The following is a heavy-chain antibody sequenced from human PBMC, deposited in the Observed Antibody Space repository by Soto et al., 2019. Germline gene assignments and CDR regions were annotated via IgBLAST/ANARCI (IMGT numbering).Heavy chain of an antibody. V-gene: IGHV3-33*01. CDR1: GFTFSSYG. CDR2: IWYDGSNK. D-gene: IGHD3-3*01. J-gene: IGHJ4*02. CDR3: ARDQESGYPTPPYFDY. Sequence: PGGSLRLSCAASGFTFSSYGMHWVRQAPGKGLEWVAVIWYDGSNKYYADSVKGRFTISRGNSKNTLYLQMNSLRAEDTAVYYCARDQESGYPTPPYFDYWGQGTLVTVSS.